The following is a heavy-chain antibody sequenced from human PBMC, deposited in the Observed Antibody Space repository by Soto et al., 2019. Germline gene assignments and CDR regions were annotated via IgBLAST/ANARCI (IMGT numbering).Heavy chain of an antibody. CDR3: AKYGRDSSAWKADY. V-gene: IGHV3-23*01. CDR1: GFTFNSFS. CDR2: ISGSGGTT. J-gene: IGHJ4*02. Sequence: EVELLESGGGLVQPGGSLRLSCAASGFTFNSFSMTWVRQAPGKGLEWVSGISGSGGTTNYADSVKDRFTISRDNSKSTLFLQMHSLRAEDTAVYYCAKYGRDSSAWKADYGGQGTLVTVSS. D-gene: IGHD3-22*01.